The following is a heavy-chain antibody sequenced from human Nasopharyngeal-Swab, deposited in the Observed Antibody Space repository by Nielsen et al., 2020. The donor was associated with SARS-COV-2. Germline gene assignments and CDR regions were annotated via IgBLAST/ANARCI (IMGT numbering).Heavy chain of an antibody. Sequence: GESLKISCAASGFTFSSYWMSWVRQAPGKGLEWVAVISYDGSNKYYADSVKGRFTISRDNSKNTLYLQMNSLRAEDTAVYYCAKDRKGRSSWLGWTGGYYFDYWGQGTLVTVSS. V-gene: IGHV3-30*18. D-gene: IGHD6-13*01. CDR2: ISYDGSNK. CDR1: GFTFSSYW. CDR3: AKDRKGRSSWLGWTGGYYFDY. J-gene: IGHJ4*02.